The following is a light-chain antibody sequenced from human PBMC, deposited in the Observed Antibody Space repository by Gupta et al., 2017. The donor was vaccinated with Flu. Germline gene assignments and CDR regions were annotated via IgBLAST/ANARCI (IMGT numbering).Light chain of an antibody. V-gene: IGLV2-14*03. CDR3: SSYTTRYIWV. Sequence: QSALTQPASVSGSPGKSITISCTGTSGDVGANNLVSWFQVHPGKAPKVMIYAVTNRPSGVSNRFSGSKSDNTASLTISGLQAEDEADYYCSSYTTRYIWVFGGGTKVTVL. CDR2: AVT. J-gene: IGLJ3*02. CDR1: SGDVGANNL.